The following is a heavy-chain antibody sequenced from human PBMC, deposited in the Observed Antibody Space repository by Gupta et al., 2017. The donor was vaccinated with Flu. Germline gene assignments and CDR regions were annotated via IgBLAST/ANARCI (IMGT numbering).Heavy chain of an antibody. CDR3: AKGHSCGLVLDY. J-gene: IGHJ4*02. CDR2: ITWDSGTM. Sequence: VRQPPGKGLEWVSSITWDSGTMDYADSVKGRFTISRDNAKNSLYLQMNSLRAEDTAFYYCAKGHSCGLVLDYWGQGTLVTVSS. D-gene: IGHD6-19*01. V-gene: IGHV3-9*01.